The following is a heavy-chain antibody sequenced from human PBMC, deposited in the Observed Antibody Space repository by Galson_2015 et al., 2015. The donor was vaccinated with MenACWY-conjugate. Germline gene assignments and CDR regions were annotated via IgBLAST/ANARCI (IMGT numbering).Heavy chain of an antibody. CDR2: IIPILDKA. CDR3: VRISCSGNNSYLEF. D-gene: IGHD2-15*01. Sequence: SVKVSCKASGGSFSTYGFSWVRQAPGQGLDWMGRIIPILDKANYAQKFEGRVTISADKSTSTTHMELSSLRSEDTAIYYCVRISCSGNNSYLEFWGQGTLVTVPS. J-gene: IGHJ4*02. CDR1: GGSFSTYG. V-gene: IGHV1-69*04.